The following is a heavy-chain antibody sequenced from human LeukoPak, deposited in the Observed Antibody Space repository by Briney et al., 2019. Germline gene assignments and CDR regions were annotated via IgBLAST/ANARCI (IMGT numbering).Heavy chain of an antibody. V-gene: IGHV4-39*07. J-gene: IGHJ5*02. D-gene: IGHD2-2*01. Sequence: SETLSLTCTVSGGSISSSSYYWGWIRQPPGKGLEWIGSIYYSGSTYYNPSLKSRVTISVDTSKNQFSLKLSSVTAADTAVYYCARDRGPGYCSGTSCHPRWFDPWGQGTLVTVSS. CDR2: IYYSGST. CDR1: GGSISSSSYY. CDR3: ARDRGPGYCSGTSCHPRWFDP.